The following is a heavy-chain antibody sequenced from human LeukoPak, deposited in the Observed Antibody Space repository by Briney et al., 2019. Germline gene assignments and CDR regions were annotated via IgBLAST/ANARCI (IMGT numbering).Heavy chain of an antibody. CDR2: ISATGGST. CDR1: GFTFSTYA. CDR3: AKVLRYFDWSPHYYYGMDV. D-gene: IGHD3-9*01. V-gene: IGHV3-23*01. Sequence: GGSLRLSCAASGFTFSTYAMSWVRQAPGKGLEWVSVISATGGSTYYADSVKGRLTISRDNSKNMLYLQMNSLRAEDTAVYYCAKVLRYFDWSPHYYYGMDVWGQGTTVTVSS. J-gene: IGHJ6*02.